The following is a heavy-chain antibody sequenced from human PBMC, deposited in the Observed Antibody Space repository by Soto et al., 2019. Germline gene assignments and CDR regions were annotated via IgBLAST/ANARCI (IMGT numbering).Heavy chain of an antibody. CDR3: ARQVGGWAPWYFDY. CDR1: GGSISSYY. V-gene: IGHV4-59*08. D-gene: IGHD6-19*01. Sequence: SETLSLTCTVSGGSISSYYWSWIRQPPGKGLEWIGYIYYSGSTTYIPSLKSRVTISVDTSKNQFSLKLSSVTAADTAVYYCARQVGGWAPWYFDYWGQGTLVTVS. CDR2: IYYSGST. J-gene: IGHJ4*02.